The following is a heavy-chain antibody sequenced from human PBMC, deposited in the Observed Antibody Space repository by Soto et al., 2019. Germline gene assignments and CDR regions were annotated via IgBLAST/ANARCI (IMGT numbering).Heavy chain of an antibody. V-gene: IGHV3-30-3*01. J-gene: IGHJ4*02. CDR1: GFTFSSYA. Sequence: QVQLVESGGGVVQPGRSLRLSCAASGFTFSSYAMHWVRQAPGKGLEWVAVISYDGSNKYYADSVKGLFTISRDNSKNTLYLQMNSLRAEDTAVYYCARDVDWAHFDYWGQGTLVTVSS. CDR3: ARDVDWAHFDY. CDR2: ISYDGSNK. D-gene: IGHD3-9*01.